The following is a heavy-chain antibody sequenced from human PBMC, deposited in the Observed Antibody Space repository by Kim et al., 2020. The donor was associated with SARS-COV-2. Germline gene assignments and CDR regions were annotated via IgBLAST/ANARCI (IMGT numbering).Heavy chain of an antibody. V-gene: IGHV3-23*01. CDR3: AKDSGMIRVVNWFDP. Sequence: GGSLRLSCAASGFTFSSYAMSWVRQAPGKGLEWVSAISGSGGSTYYADSVKGRFTISRDNSKNTLSLQMSSLRADDTAVYYCAKDSGMIRVVNWFDPWGQGTLVTVSS. CDR1: GFTFSSYA. D-gene: IGHD3-10*01. J-gene: IGHJ5*02. CDR2: ISGSGGST.